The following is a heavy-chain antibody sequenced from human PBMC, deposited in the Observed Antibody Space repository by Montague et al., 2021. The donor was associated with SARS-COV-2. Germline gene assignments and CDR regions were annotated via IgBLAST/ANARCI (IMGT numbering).Heavy chain of an antibody. V-gene: IGHV4-4*02. CDR2: IYHSGST. CDR1: GGSISSSNW. J-gene: IGHJ4*02. Sequence: SETLSLTCAVSGGSISSSNWGSWVRQPPGEGLEWVGEIYHSGSTXYNPSRKGRATISVAKSKNQFSLKLSSVTAADTAVYYCASRGAGWFGGNPDRFDYWGQGTLVTVSS. CDR3: ASRGAGWFGGNPDRFDY. D-gene: IGHD3-10*01.